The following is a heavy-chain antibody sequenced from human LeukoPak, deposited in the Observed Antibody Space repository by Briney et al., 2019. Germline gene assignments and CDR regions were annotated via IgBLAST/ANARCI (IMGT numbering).Heavy chain of an antibody. CDR2: SYSGTTT. CDR1: GFTVSNNY. CDR3: ARDLNL. V-gene: IGHV3-66*01. Sequence: GGSLRLSCAASGFTVSNNYMSWVRQAPGRGLEWVSVSYSGTTTSSADSVKDRFTISTDNSKNTLYLQIHSLRAEDTAVYYCARDLNLWGQGTLVTVSS. J-gene: IGHJ4*02.